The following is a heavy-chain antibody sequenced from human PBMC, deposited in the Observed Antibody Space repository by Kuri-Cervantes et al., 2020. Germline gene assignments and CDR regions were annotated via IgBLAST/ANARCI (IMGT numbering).Heavy chain of an antibody. V-gene: IGHV4-31*03. J-gene: IGHJ6*02. CDR2: IYYSGST. CDR3: ARDYLYGDSVGYYYGMDV. D-gene: IGHD4-17*01. CDR1: GGSISSGGYY. Sequence: LRLSCTVSGGSISSGGYYWSWIRQHPGKGLEWIGYIYYSGSTSYNPSLKSRVTISVDTSTNQFSLKLSSVTAADTAVYYCARDYLYGDSVGYYYGMDVWGQGTTVTVSS.